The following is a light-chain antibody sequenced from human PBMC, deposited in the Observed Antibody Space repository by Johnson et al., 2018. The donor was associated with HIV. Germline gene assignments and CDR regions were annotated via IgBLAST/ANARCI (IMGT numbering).Light chain of an antibody. CDR2: ENN. V-gene: IGLV1-51*02. Sequence: QSVLTQSPSVSVAPGQKVTISCSGSSSDMGNYAVSWYQQLPGTAPKLLIYENNTRPSGIPDRFSGSKSGTSATLGITGLQTGDEADYYCGTWDSSLSVYVFGTGTKVTVL. CDR3: GTWDSSLSVYV. CDR1: SSDMGNYA. J-gene: IGLJ1*01.